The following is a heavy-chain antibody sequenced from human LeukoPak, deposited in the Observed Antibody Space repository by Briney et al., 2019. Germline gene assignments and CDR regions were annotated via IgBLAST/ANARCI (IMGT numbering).Heavy chain of an antibody. D-gene: IGHD3-10*01. CDR1: GFRFSNSW. CDR3: ARGADHGGSYYPD. V-gene: IGHV3-74*01. Sequence: GGSLRLSCAASGFRFSNSWMYWVRQGQGKGRVWYSRMKTDGTRIEYADSVKGRFTISRDNAKNTLFLQVSSLRVEDTAVYYCARGADHGGSYYPDWGQGTRVTVSS. J-gene: IGHJ4*02. CDR2: MKTDGTRI.